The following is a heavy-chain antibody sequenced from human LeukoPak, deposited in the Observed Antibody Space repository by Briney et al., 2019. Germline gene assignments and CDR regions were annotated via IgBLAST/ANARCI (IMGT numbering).Heavy chain of an antibody. CDR2: IYYSGST. J-gene: IGHJ6*02. CDR1: GGSISSYY. Sequence: SETLSLTCTVSGGSISSYYWSWIRQPPGKGLEWIRYIYYSGSTNYNPSLKSRVTISLDTSKNQFSLKLSSVTAADTAVYYCAAWGGYYYYGMDVWGQGTTVTVSS. D-gene: IGHD3-16*01. V-gene: IGHV4-59*08. CDR3: AAWGGYYYYGMDV.